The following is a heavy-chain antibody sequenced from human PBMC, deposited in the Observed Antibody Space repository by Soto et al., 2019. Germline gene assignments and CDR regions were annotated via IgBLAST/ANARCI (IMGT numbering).Heavy chain of an antibody. V-gene: IGHV1-69*13. CDR2: IIPIFGTA. D-gene: IGHD3-22*01. CDR3: AAPGKQGDSSGYLGDYFDY. Sequence: VASVKVSCKASGGTFSSYAISWVRQAPGQGLEWMGGIIPIFGTANYAQKFQGRVTITADESTSTAYMELSSLRSEDTAVYYCAAPGKQGDSSGYLGDYFDYWGQGTLVTVSS. J-gene: IGHJ4*02. CDR1: GGTFSSYA.